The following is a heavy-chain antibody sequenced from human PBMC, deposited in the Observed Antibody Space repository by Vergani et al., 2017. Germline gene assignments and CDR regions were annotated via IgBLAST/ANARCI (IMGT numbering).Heavy chain of an antibody. CDR1: GGSISSSSYY. CDR3: AREGAAAGTIFDY. Sequence: QLQLQESGPGLVKPSETLSLTCTVFGGSISSSSYYWGWIRQPPGKGLEWIGSIYYSGSTYYNPSLKSRVTISVDTSKNQFSLKLSSVTAADTAVYYCAREGAAAGTIFDYWGQGTLVTVSS. J-gene: IGHJ4*02. V-gene: IGHV4-39*02. CDR2: IYYSGST. D-gene: IGHD6-13*01.